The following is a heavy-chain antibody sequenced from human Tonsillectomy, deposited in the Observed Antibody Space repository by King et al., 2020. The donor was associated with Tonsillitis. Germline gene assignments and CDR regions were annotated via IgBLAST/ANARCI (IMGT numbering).Heavy chain of an antibody. V-gene: IGHV1-46*03. J-gene: IGHJ5*02. D-gene: IGHD6-13*01. CDR2: INPSGGST. Sequence: QLVQSGAEVKKPGASVKVSCKASGYTFTSYYMHWMRQAPGQGLEWMGIINPSGGSTSYAQKFQGRVTMTRDTSTSTVYMELSSLRSEDTAVYYCARAVIAAAGTGWFDPWGQGTLVTVSS. CDR1: GYTFTSYY. CDR3: ARAVIAAAGTGWFDP.